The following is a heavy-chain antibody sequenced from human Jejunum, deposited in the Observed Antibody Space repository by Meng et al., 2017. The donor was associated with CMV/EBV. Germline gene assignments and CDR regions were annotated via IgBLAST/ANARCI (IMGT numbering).Heavy chain of an antibody. CDR3: ATGDCTSASCSGWGAFDF. V-gene: IGHV3-7*01. Sequence: YWMNWVRQAPGGGLEWVANIKQVGSERYYEGSVKGRFTISRDNAKNSIYLQMRSLRADDTALYYCATGDCTSASCSGWGAFDFWGRGTMVTVSS. CDR1: YW. CDR2: IKQVGSER. D-gene: IGHD2-2*01. J-gene: IGHJ3*01.